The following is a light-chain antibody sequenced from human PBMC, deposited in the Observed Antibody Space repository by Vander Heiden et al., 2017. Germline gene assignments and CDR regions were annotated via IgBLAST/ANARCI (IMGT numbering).Light chain of an antibody. V-gene: IGKV2-28*01. CDR1: QSLLNSNGYKY. CDR3: RQTLQTPWT. Sequence: DIVLTQSPLSLPVPPGEPASFSCRSSQSLLNSNGYKYLDWYLQKPGQSPQLLIYWGSHRASGVPDRFSGSESGTDFTLKISRVEGEDVGVYVCRQTLQTPWTLGKGTKVEIK. J-gene: IGKJ1*01. CDR2: WGS.